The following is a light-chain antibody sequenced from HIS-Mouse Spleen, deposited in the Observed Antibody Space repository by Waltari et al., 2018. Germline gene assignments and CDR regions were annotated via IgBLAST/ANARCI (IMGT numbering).Light chain of an antibody. CDR1: SSDVGSSNL. CDR3: CSYAGSSTWV. V-gene: IGLV2-23*01. CDR2: EGS. J-gene: IGLJ3*02. Sequence: QSALTQPASVSGSPGQSITISCTGTSSDVGSSNLFSWYHQHPGKAPKLMIYEGSKRPSGVSNRFSGSKSGNTASLTISGLQAEDEADYYCCSYAGSSTWVFGGGTKLTVL.